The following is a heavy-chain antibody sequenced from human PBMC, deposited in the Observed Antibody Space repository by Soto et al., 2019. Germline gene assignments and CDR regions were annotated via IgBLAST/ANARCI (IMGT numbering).Heavy chain of an antibody. CDR2: INHSGST. V-gene: IGHV4-34*01. CDR3: ARRGGITIFGVVIKHDYYYYGMDV. D-gene: IGHD3-3*01. Sequence: SETLSLTCAVYGGSFSGYYWSWIRQPPGKGLEWIGEINHSGSTNYNPSLKSRVTISVDTSKNQFSLKLSSVTAADTAVYYCARRGGITIFGVVIKHDYYYYGMDVWGQGTTVTVSS. J-gene: IGHJ6*02. CDR1: GGSFSGYY.